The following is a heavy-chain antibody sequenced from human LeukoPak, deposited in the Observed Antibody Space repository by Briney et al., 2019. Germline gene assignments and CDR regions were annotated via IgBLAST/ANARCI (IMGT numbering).Heavy chain of an antibody. CDR3: ARDAIALAGTSMFHSYSSGMDV. J-gene: IGHJ6*02. Sequence: ASVKVSCKASGYTFTGYYMHWVRQAPGQGLEWMGWINPNSGGTNYAQKFQGWVTMTRDTSISTAYMELSRLRSDDTAVYYCARDAIALAGTSMFHSYSSGMDVWGQGTRSPSP. CDR1: GYTFTGYY. D-gene: IGHD6-19*01. V-gene: IGHV1-2*04. CDR2: INPNSGGT.